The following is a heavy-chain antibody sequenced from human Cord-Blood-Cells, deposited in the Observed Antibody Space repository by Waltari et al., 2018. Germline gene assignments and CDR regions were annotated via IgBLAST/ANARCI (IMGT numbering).Heavy chain of an antibody. CDR3: TTAVVPAASYYYYGMDV. V-gene: IGHV3-15*01. CDR2: IKSKTDGGTT. J-gene: IGHJ6*02. CDR1: GFTFSNAW. Sequence: EVQLVESGGGLVKPGGSLRLSCAASGFTFSNAWMSWVRQAPGKGLEWVGRIKSKTDGGTTDYAAPVKGRFTISRDDSKNTLYLQINSLKTEDTAVYYCTTAVVPAASYYYYGMDVWGQGTTVTVSS. D-gene: IGHD2-2*01.